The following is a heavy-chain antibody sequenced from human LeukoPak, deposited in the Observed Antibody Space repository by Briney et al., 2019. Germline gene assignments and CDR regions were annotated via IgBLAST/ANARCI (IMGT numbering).Heavy chain of an antibody. CDR2: ISAYNGNT. CDR3: ARAPITVFWARAEYFQH. D-gene: IGHD1-14*01. Sequence: ASVKVSCKASGYTFTSYDISWVRQAPGQGLEWMGWISAYNGNTNYAQKLQGRVTMTTDTSTSTAYMELRSLRSDDTAVYYCARAPITVFWARAEYFQHWGQGTLVTVSS. CDR1: GYTFTSYD. J-gene: IGHJ1*01. V-gene: IGHV1-18*01.